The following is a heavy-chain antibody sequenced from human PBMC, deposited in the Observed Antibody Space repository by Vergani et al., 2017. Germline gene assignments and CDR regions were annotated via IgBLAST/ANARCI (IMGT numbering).Heavy chain of an antibody. CDR2: IYYSGNT. CDR1: GGSISSGGYY. J-gene: IGHJ4*02. Sequence: QVQLQESGPGLVKPSQTLSLTCTVSGGSISSGGYYWSWIRQHPGKGLEWIGYIYYSGNTYFNPSLKNRVSMSADTSKNQFSLKLSSVTAADTAVYYCARANYYDSSGYFLDYWGQGTLVTVSS. D-gene: IGHD3-22*01. V-gene: IGHV4-31*03. CDR3: ARANYYDSSGYFLDY.